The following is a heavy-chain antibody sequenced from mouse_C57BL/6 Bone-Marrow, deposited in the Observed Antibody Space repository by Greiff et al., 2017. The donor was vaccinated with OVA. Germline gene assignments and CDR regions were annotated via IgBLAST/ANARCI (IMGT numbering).Heavy chain of an antibody. J-gene: IGHJ2*01. D-gene: IGHD2-5*01. CDR3: TRERGLYYSNLYYFDY. V-gene: IGHV5-9-1*02. CDR1: GFTFSSYA. Sequence: EVQRVESGEGLVKPGGSLKLSCAASGFTFSSYAMSWVRQTPEKRLEWVAYISSGGDYIYYADTVKGRFTISRDNARNTLYLQMSSLKSEDTAMYYCTRERGLYYSNLYYFDYWGQGTTLTVSS. CDR2: ISSGGDYI.